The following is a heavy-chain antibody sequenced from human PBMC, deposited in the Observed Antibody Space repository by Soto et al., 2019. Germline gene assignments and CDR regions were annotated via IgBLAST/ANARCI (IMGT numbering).Heavy chain of an antibody. CDR3: AREDGYRGGDAFDI. J-gene: IGHJ3*02. V-gene: IGHV3-66*01. Sequence: EVQLVESGGGLVQPGGSLRLSCAASGFTVSSNYMSWVRQAPGKGLAWVSGIYSGGSTYYADSVKGRFTISRDNSKNTLYLQMNSLRAEDTAVYYCAREDGYRGGDAFDIWGQGTMVTVSS. CDR1: GFTVSSNY. CDR2: IYSGGST. D-gene: IGHD5-12*01.